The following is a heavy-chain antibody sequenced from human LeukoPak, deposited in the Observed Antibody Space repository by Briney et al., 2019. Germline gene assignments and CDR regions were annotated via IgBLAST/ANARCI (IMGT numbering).Heavy chain of an antibody. CDR2: IIPIFGTA. CDR1: GGTFSSYA. Sequence: SVRVSCKASGGTFSSYAISWVRQAPGQGLEWMGRIIPIFGTANYAQKFQGRVTITTDESTSTAYMELSSLRSEDTAVYYCARTRIGYGDYIDYWGQGTLVTVSS. V-gene: IGHV1-69*05. D-gene: IGHD4-17*01. CDR3: ARTRIGYGDYIDY. J-gene: IGHJ4*02.